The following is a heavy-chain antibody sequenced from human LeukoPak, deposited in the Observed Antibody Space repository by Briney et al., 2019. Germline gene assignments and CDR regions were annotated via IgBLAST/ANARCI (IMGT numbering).Heavy chain of an antibody. V-gene: IGHV3-21*01. CDR2: ISSSSAYT. D-gene: IGHD3-16*01. CDR3: ARDLLGEPGNFDY. J-gene: IGHJ4*02. Sequence: GGSLRLSCAASGFTFSSYAMSWVRQAPGKGLEWVSSISSSSAYTYYADSVKGRFTISRDNAKNSLYLQMNSLRAEDTAVYYCARDLLGEPGNFDYWGQGTLVIVSS. CDR1: GFTFSSYA.